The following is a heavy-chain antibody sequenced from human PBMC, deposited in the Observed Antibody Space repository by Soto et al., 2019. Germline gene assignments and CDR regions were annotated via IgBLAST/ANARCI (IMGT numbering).Heavy chain of an antibody. V-gene: IGHV4-39*01. CDR1: GGSISSSDYY. J-gene: IGHJ6*02. CDR3: ARHNYGIDV. Sequence: SETLSLTCTVSGGSISSSDYYWGWIRQPPGRGPEWIGSMYYSGSTYYNPSLESRVTISVDTSKNQFSLKLSSVTAADTAVYYCARHNYGIDVWGQGTTVTVSS. CDR2: MYYSGST.